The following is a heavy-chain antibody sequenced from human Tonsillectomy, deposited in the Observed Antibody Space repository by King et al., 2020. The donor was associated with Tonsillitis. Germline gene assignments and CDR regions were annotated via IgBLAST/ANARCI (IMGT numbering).Heavy chain of an antibody. J-gene: IGHJ3*02. CDR3: AKVLLEMSKNGPFDI. Sequence: QLVQSGGGVVQPGGSLRLSCAASGFIFSTYAMHWVRQTPGKGLEWVAFTRYDGSNRYYADSVKGRFSISRDNSENTLSLQMNSLRPEDTAMYYCAKVLLEMSKNGPFDIWGQGTMVTVSS. V-gene: IGHV3-30*02. CDR2: TRYDGSNR. CDR1: GFIFSTYA. D-gene: IGHD2-8*01.